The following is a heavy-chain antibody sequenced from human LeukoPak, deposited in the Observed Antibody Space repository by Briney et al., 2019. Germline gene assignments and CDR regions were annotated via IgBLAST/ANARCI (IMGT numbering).Heavy chain of an antibody. CDR1: GFTFSSYA. Sequence: GGSLRLPCAASGFTFSSYAMSWVRQAPGKGLEWVSAISGSGGSTYYADSVKGRSTISRDNSKNTLCLQMNSLRAEDTAVYYCAKGVVGVDDAFDIWGQGTMVTVSS. CDR2: ISGSGGST. V-gene: IGHV3-23*01. D-gene: IGHD1-26*01. J-gene: IGHJ3*02. CDR3: AKGVVGVDDAFDI.